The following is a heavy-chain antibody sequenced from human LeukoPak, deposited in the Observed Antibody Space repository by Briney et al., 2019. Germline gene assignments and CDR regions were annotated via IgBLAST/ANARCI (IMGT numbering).Heavy chain of an antibody. Sequence: PGGSLRLSCAASGFTFSSYGMHWVRQAPGKGLEWVAVIRYDGSDQYYADSVKGRFTISRDNFKTTLYLQMNSLRAEDTAVYYCARDYSGNFDYWGQGTLVTVSS. CDR3: ARDYSGNFDY. J-gene: IGHJ4*02. CDR2: IRYDGSDQ. V-gene: IGHV3-33*01. D-gene: IGHD1-26*01. CDR1: GFTFSSYG.